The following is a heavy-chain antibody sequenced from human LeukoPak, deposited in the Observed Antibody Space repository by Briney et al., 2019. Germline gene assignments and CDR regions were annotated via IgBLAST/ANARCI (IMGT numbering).Heavy chain of an antibody. CDR2: ISSGGTTI. CDR3: ARDFNGGLDY. V-gene: IGHV3-11*01. D-gene: IGHD7-27*01. Sequence: PGGSLRLSCAASRFSFSDYYMSWIRQPPGKGLEWISYISSGGTTIYYADSLKGRFTISRDNAKNSLYLQMNSLRADDTAVYYCARDFNGGLDYWGQGTLVTVSS. CDR1: RFSFSDYY. J-gene: IGHJ4*02.